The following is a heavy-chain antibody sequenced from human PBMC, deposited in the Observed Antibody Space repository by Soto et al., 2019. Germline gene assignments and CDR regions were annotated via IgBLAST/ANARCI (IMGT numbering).Heavy chain of an antibody. CDR3: ARAVEEYCSGGSCLKRGYYYYYYGMDV. Sequence: QLQLQESGSGLVKPSQTLSLTCAVSGGSISSGGYSWSWIQQPPGKGLEWIGYIYHSGSTYYNPSLKSRVTISVDRSKNQFSLKLSSVTAADTAVYYCARAVEEYCSGGSCLKRGYYYYYYGMDVWGQGTTVTVSS. CDR1: GGSISSGGYS. CDR2: IYHSGST. D-gene: IGHD2-15*01. J-gene: IGHJ6*02. V-gene: IGHV4-30-2*01.